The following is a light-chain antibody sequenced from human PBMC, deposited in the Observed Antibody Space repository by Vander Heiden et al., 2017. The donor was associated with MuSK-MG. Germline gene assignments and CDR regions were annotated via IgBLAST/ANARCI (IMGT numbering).Light chain of an antibody. J-gene: IGKJ1*01. V-gene: IGKV3-11*01. CDR2: DAF. CDR3: QQRSNWPWT. CDR1: QIVSSY. Sequence: EIVLTQSQATLSLSPGERATLSCRASQIVSSYLAWYQQKPGQAPRLLIYDAFNRATGIPARFSGSGSGTDFTLTISSLEPEDFAVYYCQQRSNWPWTFGQGTKVEIK.